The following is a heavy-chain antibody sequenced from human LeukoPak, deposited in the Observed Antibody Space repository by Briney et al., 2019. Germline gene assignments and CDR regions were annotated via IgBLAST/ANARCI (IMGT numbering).Heavy chain of an antibody. CDR3: ASRVVTATFDAFDI. CDR1: GFTFSSYS. CDR2: ISSSSSYI. Sequence: GGSLRLSCAASGFTFSSYSMDWVRQAPGKGLEWVSSISSSSSYIYYADSVKGRFTISRDNAKNSLYLQMNSLRAEDTAVYYCASRVVTATFDAFDIWGQGTMVTVSS. V-gene: IGHV3-21*01. J-gene: IGHJ3*02. D-gene: IGHD2-21*02.